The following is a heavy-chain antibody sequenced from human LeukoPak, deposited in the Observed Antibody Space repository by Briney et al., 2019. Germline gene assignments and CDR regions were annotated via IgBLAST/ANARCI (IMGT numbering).Heavy chain of an antibody. CDR2: ISYDGSNK. Sequence: GGSLRLSCAASGFTFSSYAMHWVRQAPGKGLEWVAVISYDGSNKYYADSVKGRFTISRDNSKNTLYLQMNSLRAEDTAVYYCARDRGGDGNWYFELWGRGTLVTVSS. D-gene: IGHD3-16*01. CDR1: GFTFSSYA. V-gene: IGHV3-30*04. J-gene: IGHJ2*01. CDR3: ARDRGGDGNWYFEL.